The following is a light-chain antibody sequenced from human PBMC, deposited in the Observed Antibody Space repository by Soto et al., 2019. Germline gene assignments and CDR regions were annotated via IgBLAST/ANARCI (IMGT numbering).Light chain of an antibody. CDR1: QSVSNN. CDR3: QQRSNWPRT. Sequence: EIVLTQSPATLSLSPGERVTLSCRASQSVSNNLSWYQQKPGQPPRLLIYGASSRATGIPDRFSGSGSGTDFTLTISSLEPEDFAVYYCQQRSNWPRTFGQGTKVDIK. J-gene: IGKJ1*01. V-gene: IGKV3-11*01. CDR2: GAS.